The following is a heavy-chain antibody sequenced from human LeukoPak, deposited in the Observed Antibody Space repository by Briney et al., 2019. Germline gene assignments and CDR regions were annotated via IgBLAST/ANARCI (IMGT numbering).Heavy chain of an antibody. Sequence: ASVKVSCKASGYTFTRYYMHWVRQAPGEGLEWMGIINPRGGSARYAQKFQGRVTMTRDTSTSTVYMDLSRLRSEDTAVYYCARGNCGADCALDHGVDVWGQGTTVTVSS. D-gene: IGHD2-21*02. CDR2: INPRGGSA. CDR1: GYTFTRYY. CDR3: ARGNCGADCALDHGVDV. J-gene: IGHJ6*02. V-gene: IGHV1-46*01.